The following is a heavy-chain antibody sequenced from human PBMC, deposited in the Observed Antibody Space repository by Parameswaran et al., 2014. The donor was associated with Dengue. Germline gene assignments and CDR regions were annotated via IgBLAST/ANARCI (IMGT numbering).Heavy chain of an antibody. Sequence: AMPGVRQMPGKGLEWVAVISYDGSNKYYADSVKGRFTISRDNSKNTLYLEMNSLRAEDTAVYYCARNKGSGVYYYYGMDVWAKDHGHRLL. CDR3: ARNKGSGVYYYYGMDV. J-gene: IGHJ6*04. CDR2: ISYDGSNK. V-gene: IGHV3-30*04. D-gene: IGHD3-10*01. CDR1: A.